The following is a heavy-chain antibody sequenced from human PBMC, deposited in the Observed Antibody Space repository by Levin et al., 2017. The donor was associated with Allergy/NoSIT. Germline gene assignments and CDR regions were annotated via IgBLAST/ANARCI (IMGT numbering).Heavy chain of an antibody. CDR3: ARDLISYGSSEYYGMDV. V-gene: IGHV1-69*13. J-gene: IGHJ6*02. Sequence: SVKVSCKASGGTFSSYAISWVRQAPGQGLEWMGGIIPIFGTANYAQKFQGRVTITADESTSTAYMELSSLRSEDTAVYYCARDLISYGSSEYYGMDVWGQGTTVTVSS. D-gene: IGHD5-18*01. CDR1: GGTFSSYA. CDR2: IIPIFGTA.